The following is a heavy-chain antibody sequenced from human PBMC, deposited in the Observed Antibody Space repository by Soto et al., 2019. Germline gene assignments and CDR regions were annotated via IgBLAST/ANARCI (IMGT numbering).Heavy chain of an antibody. V-gene: IGHV1-69*12. CDR3: ARDDGWNYRYYDMEV. CDR2: IIPVFRSI. D-gene: IGHD1-7*01. CDR1: GDTFSSYS. J-gene: IGHJ6*02. Sequence: VQLVQSGAEVKTPGSSVKVSCKASGDTFSSYSIAWVRQAPGQGLEWMGGIIPVFRSINYSQKFQGRVTITADESTTTAYMERTSLRTPDTAVYFCARDDGWNYRYYDMEVWGQGTTVTVS.